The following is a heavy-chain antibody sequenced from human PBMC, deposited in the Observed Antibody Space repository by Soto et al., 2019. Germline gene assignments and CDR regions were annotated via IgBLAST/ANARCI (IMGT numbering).Heavy chain of an antibody. D-gene: IGHD5-18*01. V-gene: IGHV4-30-4*01. Sequence: PSETLSLTCTVSGGSISSGDYYWSWIRQPPGKGLERIGYIYYSGSTYYNPSLKSRVTISVDTSKNQFSLKLSSVTAADTAVYYCARDRQGGGQLYYYYYYGMDVWGQGTTVTVSS. CDR1: GGSISSGDYY. J-gene: IGHJ6*02. CDR3: ARDRQGGGQLYYYYYYGMDV. CDR2: IYYSGST.